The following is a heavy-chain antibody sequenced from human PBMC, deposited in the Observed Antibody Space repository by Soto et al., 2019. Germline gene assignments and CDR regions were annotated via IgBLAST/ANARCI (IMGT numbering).Heavy chain of an antibody. D-gene: IGHD1-26*01. CDR2: ISGSGGST. J-gene: IGHJ4*02. Sequence: GGSLRLSCAASGFTFSSYAMSWVRQAPGKGLEWVSAISGSGGSTYYADSVKGRFTISRDNSKNTLYLQMNSLRAEDTAVYYCAKDGYSGSYYGPFDYWGQGTLVTVSS. CDR3: AKDGYSGSYYGPFDY. V-gene: IGHV3-23*01. CDR1: GFTFSSYA.